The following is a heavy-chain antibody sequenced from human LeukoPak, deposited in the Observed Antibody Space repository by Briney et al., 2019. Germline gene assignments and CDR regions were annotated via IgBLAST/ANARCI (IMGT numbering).Heavy chain of an antibody. CDR3: AKDGYYYDSSAFDI. D-gene: IGHD3-22*01. CDR2: ISYDGSNK. V-gene: IGHV3-30*18. J-gene: IGHJ3*02. Sequence: GRSLRLSCAASGFTFSSYGMHWVRQAPGKGLEWVAVISYDGSNKYYADSVKGRLTISRDNSKNTLYLQMNSLRAEDTAVYYCAKDGYYYDSSAFDIWGQGTMVTVSS. CDR1: GFTFSSYG.